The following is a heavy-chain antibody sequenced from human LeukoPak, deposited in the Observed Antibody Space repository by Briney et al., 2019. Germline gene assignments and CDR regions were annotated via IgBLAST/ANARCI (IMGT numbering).Heavy chain of an antibody. Sequence: GGSLRLSCAASGFTFSSYGIHWVRQAPGKGLKLVAVISYDGSNKYYADSVKGRFTISRDNSKNTLYLQMNSLRAEDTAVYYCAKDQGYSGYDWGGFDYWGQGTLVTVSS. J-gene: IGHJ4*02. V-gene: IGHV3-30*18. CDR2: ISYDGSNK. CDR1: GFTFSSYG. CDR3: AKDQGYSGYDWGGFDY. D-gene: IGHD5-12*01.